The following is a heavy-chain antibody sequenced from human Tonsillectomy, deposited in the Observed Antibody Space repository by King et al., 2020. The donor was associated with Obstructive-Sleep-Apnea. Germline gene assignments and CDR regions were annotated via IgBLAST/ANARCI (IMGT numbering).Heavy chain of an antibody. CDR3: ARDHFSYRYGSGSSPSWFDP. J-gene: IGHJ5*02. CDR1: VFTFDDYT. Sequence: VQLVESGGVVVQPGGSLRLSCAASVFTFDDYTMHWVRQAPGKGLEWVSLISWDGGSTSYADSVKGRFTISRDNSKNSLYLQMNSLRTEDTALYFCARDHFSYRYGSGSSPSWFDPWGQGTLVTVSS. V-gene: IGHV3-43*01. D-gene: IGHD3-10*01. CDR2: ISWDGGST.